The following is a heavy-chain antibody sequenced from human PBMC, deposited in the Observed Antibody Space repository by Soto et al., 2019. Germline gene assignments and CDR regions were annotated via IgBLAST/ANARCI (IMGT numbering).Heavy chain of an antibody. CDR3: ARALDSGSWFDP. CDR1: GGTFSSYA. V-gene: IGHV1-69*12. D-gene: IGHD1-26*01. J-gene: IGHJ5*02. CDR2: IIPIFGTA. Sequence: QVQLVQSGAEVKKPGSSVKVSCKASGGTFSSYAISWVRQAPGQGLEWMGGIIPIFGTANYAQKFQGRVTIXAXXSTSTAYMELSSLRSEDTAVYYCARALDSGSWFDPWGQGTLVTVSS.